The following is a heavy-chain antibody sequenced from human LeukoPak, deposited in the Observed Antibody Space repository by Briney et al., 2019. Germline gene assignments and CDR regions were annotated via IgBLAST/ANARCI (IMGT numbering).Heavy chain of an antibody. CDR3: ARDGHRGGYYYGSGSYL. CDR1: GFTFSSYA. V-gene: IGHV3-23*01. Sequence: SGGSLRLSCAASGFTFSSYAMSWVRQAPGKGLEWVSAISGSGDSTYYADSVKGRFTISRDNAKNSLYLQMNSLRAEDTAVYYCARDGHRGGYYYGSGSYLWGQGTLVTVSS. D-gene: IGHD3-10*01. CDR2: ISGSGDST. J-gene: IGHJ4*02.